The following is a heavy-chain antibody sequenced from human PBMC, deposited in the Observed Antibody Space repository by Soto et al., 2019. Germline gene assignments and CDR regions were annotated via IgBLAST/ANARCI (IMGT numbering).Heavy chain of an antibody. V-gene: IGHV4-31*03. CDR3: ARTKCSGGSCYSWSLDY. CDR1: GGSITAGVYY. D-gene: IGHD2-15*01. Sequence: PSETLSLTCTVSGGSITAGVYYWSGIRHLPGKGLEWIGHRYYSESTYYNPSLKSRVSISLDTSKNQFSLKLSFVTAADTAMYYCARTKCSGGSCYSWSLDYWGQGTPVTVSS. J-gene: IGHJ4*02. CDR2: RYYSEST.